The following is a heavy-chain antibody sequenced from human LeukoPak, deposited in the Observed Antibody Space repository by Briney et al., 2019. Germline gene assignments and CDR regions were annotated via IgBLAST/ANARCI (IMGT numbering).Heavy chain of an antibody. CDR1: GFTFSSYW. CDR2: IKQDGSEK. J-gene: IGHJ4*02. V-gene: IGHV3-7*01. Sequence: PGGSLRLSCAASGFTFSSYWMSWVRQAPGKGLEWVANIKQDGSEKYYVDSVKGRFTISRDNAKNSLYLQMNSLRAEDTAVYYCARANVGIVATIFDYWGQGTLVTVSS. D-gene: IGHD5-12*01. CDR3: ARANVGIVATIFDY.